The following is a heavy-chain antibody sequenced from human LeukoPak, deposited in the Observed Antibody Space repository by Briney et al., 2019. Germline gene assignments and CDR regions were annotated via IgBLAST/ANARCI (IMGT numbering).Heavy chain of an antibody. D-gene: IGHD5-12*01. CDR1: GYTFTIYD. Sequence: GASVKVSCKASGYTFTIYDINWVRQATGQGLEWMGWMNPNSGNTGYAQKFQGRVTMTRDTSISTAYMELSSLRSEDTAVYYCAKAGIVATMNADWFDPWGQGTLVTVSS. J-gene: IGHJ5*02. V-gene: IGHV1-8*01. CDR2: MNPNSGNT. CDR3: AKAGIVATMNADWFDP.